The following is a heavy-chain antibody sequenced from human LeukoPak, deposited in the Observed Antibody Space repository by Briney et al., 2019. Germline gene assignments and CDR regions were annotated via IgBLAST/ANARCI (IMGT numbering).Heavy chain of an antibody. CDR3: AKDPRNDFWSGYYS. Sequence: PGGSLRLSCAASGFTFSSYAMSWARQAPGKGLEWVSAISGSGGSTYYADSVKGRFTISRDNSKNTLYLQMNSLRAEDTAVYYCAKDPRNDFWSGYYSRGQGTLVTVSS. CDR1: GFTFSSYA. CDR2: ISGSGGST. D-gene: IGHD3-3*01. J-gene: IGHJ4*02. V-gene: IGHV3-23*01.